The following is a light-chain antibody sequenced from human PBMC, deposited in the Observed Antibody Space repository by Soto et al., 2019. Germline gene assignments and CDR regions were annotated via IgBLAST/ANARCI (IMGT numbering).Light chain of an antibody. CDR1: QSVSSY. CDR2: DAS. J-gene: IGKJ4*01. CDR3: QQRSNWPLT. Sequence: PGERATLSCRASQSVSSYLAWYQQKPGQAPRLLIYDASNRATGISARFSGSGSGTDFTLTISSLEPEGFAVYFCQQRSNWPLTFGGGTKVEIK. V-gene: IGKV3-11*01.